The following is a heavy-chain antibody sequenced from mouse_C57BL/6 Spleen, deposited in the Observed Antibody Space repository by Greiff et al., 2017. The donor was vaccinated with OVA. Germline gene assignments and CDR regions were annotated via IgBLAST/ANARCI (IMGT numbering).Heavy chain of an antibody. CDR2: INRNNGGT. CDR3: ARCSRFAY. CDR1: GYSFTDYN. V-gene: IGHV1-18*01. J-gene: IGHJ3*01. Sequence: EVQLQQSGPGLVKPAASVSIPCTVSGYSFTDYNMDWVKQSHGKSLEGMGDINRNNGGTIYNQKFKGKATLTVDKSSSTAYMELRSLTSEDTAVYYCARCSRFAYWGQGTLVTVSA.